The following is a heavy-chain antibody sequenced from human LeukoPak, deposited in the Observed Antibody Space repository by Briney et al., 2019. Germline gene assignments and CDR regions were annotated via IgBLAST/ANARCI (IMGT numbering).Heavy chain of an antibody. Sequence: GRSLRLSCAASGSTFSHFWMSWVRQAPGKGLEWVAYIKKTGSETYYVDSVKGRFTITRDNTRNSLFLQMYSLRAEDTAVYFCAREDGYCSGGNCYSYFDSWGQGTLVTVSS. CDR1: GSTFSHFW. CDR3: AREDGYCSGGNCYSYFDS. J-gene: IGHJ4*02. V-gene: IGHV3-7*01. CDR2: IKKTGSET. D-gene: IGHD2-15*01.